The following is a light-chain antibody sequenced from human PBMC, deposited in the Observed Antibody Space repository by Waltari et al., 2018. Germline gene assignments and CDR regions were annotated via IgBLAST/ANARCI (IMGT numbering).Light chain of an antibody. CDR3: QMYVRLPAT. J-gene: IGKJ1*01. CDR2: DAF. CDR1: VSVGRS. V-gene: IGKV3-20*01. Sequence: CRASVSVGRSLAWYQQKPVQAPRLLIYDAFTRATGIADRFSGSGSGTDFSLTISRLDPEDFAVYYCQMYVRLPATFGQGTKVEIK.